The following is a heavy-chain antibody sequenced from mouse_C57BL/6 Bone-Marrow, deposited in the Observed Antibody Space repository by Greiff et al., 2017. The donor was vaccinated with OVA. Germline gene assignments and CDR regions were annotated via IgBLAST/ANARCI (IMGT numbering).Heavy chain of an antibody. CDR1: GYTFTSYW. D-gene: IGHD1-1*01. CDR2: IDPSDSYT. J-gene: IGHJ3*01. V-gene: IGHV1-59*01. Sequence: VQLQQPGAELVRPGTSVKLSCKASGYTFTSYWMHWVKQRPGQGLEWIGVIDPSDSYTNYNQKFKGKATLTVDTSSSTAYMQLSSLTSEDSAVYYCASPIYYYGSSYVSWGQGTLVTVSA. CDR3: ASPIYYYGSSYVS.